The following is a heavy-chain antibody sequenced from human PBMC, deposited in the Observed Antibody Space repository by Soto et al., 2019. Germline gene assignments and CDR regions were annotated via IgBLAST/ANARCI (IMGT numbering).Heavy chain of an antibody. D-gene: IGHD4-17*01. CDR1: GGSISSSSYH. CDR2: IYYSGST. J-gene: IGHJ5*02. V-gene: IGHV4-39*01. CDR3: ARFKGYGDYMTFDP. Sequence: QLQLQESGPGLVKPSETLSLTCTVSGGSISSSSYHWGWIRQPPGKGLEWIGNIYYSGSTYYNPSLKSRVTISVDTSKNQFSLKLSSVTVADTGVYFCARFKGYGDYMTFDPWGQGTLVTVSS.